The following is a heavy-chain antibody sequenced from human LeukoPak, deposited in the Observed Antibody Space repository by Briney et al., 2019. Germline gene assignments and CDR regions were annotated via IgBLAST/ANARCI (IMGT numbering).Heavy chain of an antibody. J-gene: IGHJ4*02. CDR1: GGSISSYH. D-gene: IGHD6-19*01. CDR3: ARDVYEQWLPGAFDY. CDR2: IYTPGST. V-gene: IGHV4-4*07. Sequence: KPSETLSLTCTVSGGSISSYHWSWIGQPAGKGLEWIGHIYTPGSTKYNPSLKSRVTMSVDTSKNQFSLKLSSVTAADTAVYYCARDVYEQWLPGAFDYWGQGTLVTVSS.